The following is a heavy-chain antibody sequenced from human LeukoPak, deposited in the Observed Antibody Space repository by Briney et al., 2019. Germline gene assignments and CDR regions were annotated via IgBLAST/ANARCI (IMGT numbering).Heavy chain of an antibody. CDR1: GYTFTGYY. D-gene: IGHD3-22*01. J-gene: IGHJ3*02. CDR2: INPNSGGT. Sequence: ASVKVSCKASGYTFTGYYMHWVRQAPGQGLEWMGWINPNSGGTNYAQKSQGRVTMTRDTSISTAYMELSRLRSDDTAVYYCARDLRDYYDSSVFAAFDIWGQGTMVTVSS. V-gene: IGHV1-2*02. CDR3: ARDLRDYYDSSVFAAFDI.